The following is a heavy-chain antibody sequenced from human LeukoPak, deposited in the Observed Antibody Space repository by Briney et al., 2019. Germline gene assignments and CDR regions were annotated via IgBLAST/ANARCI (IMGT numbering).Heavy chain of an antibody. V-gene: IGHV3-7*01. CDR1: GFTFSSFW. CDR2: IKQDGSEK. Sequence: PGGSLRLSCAASGFTFSSFWMSWVRHAPGKGLEWVANIKQDGSEKYYVDSVKGRFTISRDSAKNSLYLQMDSLRAEDTAVYYCARAGGGIVVVPADRWGQGTLVTVSS. J-gene: IGHJ4*02. D-gene: IGHD2-2*01. CDR3: ARAGGGIVVVPADR.